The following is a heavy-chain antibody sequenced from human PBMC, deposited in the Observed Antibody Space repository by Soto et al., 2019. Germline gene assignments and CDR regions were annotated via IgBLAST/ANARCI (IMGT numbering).Heavy chain of an antibody. J-gene: IGHJ4*02. Sequence: SETLSLTCAVYGGSFSGYYWSWIRQPPGKGLEWIGEINHSGSTNYNPSLKSRVTISVDTSKNQFSPKLSSVTAADTAVYYCARGYYYDSSGYLEWGQGTLVTVSS. CDR2: INHSGST. CDR1: GGSFSGYY. CDR3: ARGYYYDSSGYLE. V-gene: IGHV4-34*01. D-gene: IGHD3-22*01.